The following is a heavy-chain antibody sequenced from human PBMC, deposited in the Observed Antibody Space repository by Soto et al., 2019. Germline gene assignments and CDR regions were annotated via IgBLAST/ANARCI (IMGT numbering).Heavy chain of an antibody. J-gene: IGHJ4*02. CDR1: GFTFSSYG. D-gene: IGHD3-10*01. Sequence: PGGSLRLSCAASGFTFSSYGMHWVRQAPGKGLEWVAVISYDGGNKYYADSVKGRFTISRDNSKNTLYLQMNSLRAEDTAVYYWAKDLKAGFGDPVYWGQGTLVTVSS. V-gene: IGHV3-30*18. CDR2: ISYDGGNK. CDR3: AKDLKAGFGDPVY.